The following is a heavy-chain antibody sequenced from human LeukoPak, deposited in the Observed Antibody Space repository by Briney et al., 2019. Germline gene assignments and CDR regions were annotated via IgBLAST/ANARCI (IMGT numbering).Heavy chain of an antibody. CDR3: ARRGYGVYMKLFDP. Sequence: SETLSLTCTVSGGSISSNGYYWAWFRQPPGKGLEWIGSIYYSGGTNYNPSLKSRVTISVDTSKNQFSLKLSSVTAADTAVYYCARRGYGVYMKLFDPWGQGTLVTVSS. V-gene: IGHV4-39*07. D-gene: IGHD2-8*01. CDR1: GGSISSNGYY. CDR2: IYYSGGT. J-gene: IGHJ5*02.